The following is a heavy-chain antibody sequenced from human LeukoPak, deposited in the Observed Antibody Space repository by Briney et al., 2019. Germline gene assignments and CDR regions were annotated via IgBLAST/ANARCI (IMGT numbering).Heavy chain of an antibody. J-gene: IGHJ4*02. D-gene: IGHD4-23*01. Sequence: ASVKVSCKASGYTFTSYYMHWVRQAPGQGLEWMGIINPSGGSTSYAQKFQGRVTMTRDTSTSAVYMELSSLRSEDTAVYYCARGHGASYRGTPYFDYWGQGTLVTVSS. CDR1: GYTFTSYY. V-gene: IGHV1-46*01. CDR2: INPSGGST. CDR3: ARGHGASYRGTPYFDY.